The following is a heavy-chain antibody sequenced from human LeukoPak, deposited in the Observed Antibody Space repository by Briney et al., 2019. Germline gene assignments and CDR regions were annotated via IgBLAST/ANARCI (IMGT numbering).Heavy chain of an antibody. J-gene: IGHJ6*02. V-gene: IGHV3-33*08. CDR2: VWYDGGIK. D-gene: IGHD2-15*01. CDR3: ARIDCTGGSCRQYYYYGMDV. Sequence: PGGSLRLSCAASRFTFSSYEMNWIRQAPGKGLEWVGVVWYDGGIKYYADSVKGRFIISRDNSKNMMYLQMNSLRAEDTAVYYCARIDCTGGSCRQYYYYGMDVWGQGTTVTVSS. CDR1: RFTFSSYE.